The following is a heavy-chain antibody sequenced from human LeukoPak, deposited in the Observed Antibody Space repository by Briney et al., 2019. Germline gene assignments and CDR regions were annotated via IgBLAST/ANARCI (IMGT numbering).Heavy chain of an antibody. V-gene: IGHV3-7*01. D-gene: IGHD3-22*01. J-gene: IGHJ3*02. CDR3: ARDSLYYYDSSGYYSDAFDI. CDR1: GFTFSSYW. Sequence: GGSLRLSCAASGFTFSSYWMSWVRQAPGKGLEWVANIKQDGSEKYYVDSVKGRFTISRDNAKNSLYLQMNSLRAEDTAVYYCARDSLYYYDSSGYYSDAFDIWGQGTMVTVSS. CDR2: IKQDGSEK.